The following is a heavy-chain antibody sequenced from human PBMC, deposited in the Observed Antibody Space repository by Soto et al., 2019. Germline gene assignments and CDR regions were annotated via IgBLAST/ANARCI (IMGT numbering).Heavy chain of an antibody. D-gene: IGHD2-2*03. V-gene: IGHV4-34*01. CDR2: INHSGST. J-gene: IGHJ6*03. CDR3: ARGYTWIYYYMDV. Sequence: PSETLSLTCAVYGGSFSGYYWSWIRQPPGKGLEWIGEINHSGSTNYNPSLKSRVTISVDTSKNQFSLKLSSVTAADTAVYYCARGYTWIYYYMDVWGKGTTVTVS. CDR1: GGSFSGYY.